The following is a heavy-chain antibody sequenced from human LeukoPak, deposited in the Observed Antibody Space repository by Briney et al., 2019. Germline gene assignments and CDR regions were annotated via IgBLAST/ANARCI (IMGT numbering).Heavy chain of an antibody. CDR1: GYTFTAYY. CDR2: INPNGGGT. J-gene: IGHJ4*02. D-gene: IGHD3-3*02. CDR3: ARGFRGSTFSY. V-gene: IGHV1-2*02. Sequence: RASLKVSCKSSGYTFTAYYIHWVRQDPGHGLEWTGWINPNGGGTNYAPKFQGRVSLARDTANSTAYLELSGLTSDDTALYYCARGFRGSTFSYWGQGTLVTVSS.